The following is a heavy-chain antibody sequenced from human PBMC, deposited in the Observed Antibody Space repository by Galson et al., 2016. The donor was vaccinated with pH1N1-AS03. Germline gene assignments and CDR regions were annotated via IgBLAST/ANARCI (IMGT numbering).Heavy chain of an antibody. CDR3: ARDGGGIIDDALDT. CDR1: GYNFRDYY. D-gene: IGHD2-21*01. V-gene: IGHV1-2*02. Sequence: SVKVSCKASGYNFRDYYIHWVRQAPGQGLEWMGWITPKDDDTNYAPKFQGRVTMTRDLSTSSAYLVLKRLTSDDTAVYFCARDGGGIIDDALDTWGQGTLVTVSS. CDR2: ITPKDDDT. J-gene: IGHJ3*02.